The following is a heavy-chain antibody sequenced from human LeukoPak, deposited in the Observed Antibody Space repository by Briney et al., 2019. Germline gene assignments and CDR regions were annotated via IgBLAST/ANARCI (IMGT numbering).Heavy chain of an antibody. CDR1: RFTPRSYA. CDR2: ISGSGVST. CDR3: AKSPYDSSGYYMDY. D-gene: IGHD3-22*01. J-gene: IGHJ4*02. V-gene: IGHV3-23*01. Sequence: PGGSPRLSCAASRFTPRSYAMRWVRQGPGKRLEWVSAISGSGVSTYYADSVKGRFTISRDNSKNTLYLQMNSLRAEDTGVYYCAKSPYDSSGYYMDYWGQGTLVTVSS.